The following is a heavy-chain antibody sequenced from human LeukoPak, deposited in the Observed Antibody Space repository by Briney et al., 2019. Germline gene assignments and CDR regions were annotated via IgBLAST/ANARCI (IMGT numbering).Heavy chain of an antibody. V-gene: IGHV3-23*01. Sequence: QSGGSLRLSCVASGFSFSTYAMNWVRQAPGKGLEWVSGISGSGTTTNYANSVKGRFTISRDNAKDTLHLQMNNLRAEDTAIYYCAKDFFPTSRGDSYAFDSWGQGTLVTVSS. D-gene: IGHD3-16*01. CDR2: ISGSGTTT. CDR3: AKDFFPTSRGDSYAFDS. CDR1: GFSFSTYA. J-gene: IGHJ4*02.